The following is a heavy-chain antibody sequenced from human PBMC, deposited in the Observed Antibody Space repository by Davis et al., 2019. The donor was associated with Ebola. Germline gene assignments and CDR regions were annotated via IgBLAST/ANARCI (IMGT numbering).Heavy chain of an antibody. V-gene: IGHV4-59*11. D-gene: IGHD3-3*01. CDR3: AREGRSAWAFDY. Sequence: PSETLSLTCTVSDASISGHYWSWIRQPPGKGLEWIGNIYYSGSTNYSPSLKSRVTISVDTSKSQFSLKLSFVTAADTAVYFCAREGRSAWAFDYWGQGTLVTVSS. CDR1: DASISGHY. CDR2: IYYSGST. J-gene: IGHJ4*02.